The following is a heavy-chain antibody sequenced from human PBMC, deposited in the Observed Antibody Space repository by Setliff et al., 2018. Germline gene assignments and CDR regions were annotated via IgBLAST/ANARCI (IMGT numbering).Heavy chain of an antibody. J-gene: IGHJ6*02. CDR1: GYTFTAYY. CDR3: ARDFFYGSGSQAAGGMDV. V-gene: IGHV1-2*02. Sequence: ASMKVSCKASGYTFTAYYMHWVRQAPGQGLEWMGWINPNSGDTNYAQNFQGRVTMTRDTSISTAYMELSRLRSDDTAVYHCARDFFYGSGSQAAGGMDVWGQGTTVTVSS. CDR2: INPNSGDT. D-gene: IGHD3-10*01.